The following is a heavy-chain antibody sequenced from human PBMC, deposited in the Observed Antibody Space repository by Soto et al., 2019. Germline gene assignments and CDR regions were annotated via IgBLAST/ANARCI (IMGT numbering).Heavy chain of an antibody. V-gene: IGHV3-23*01. J-gene: IGHJ5*02. CDR1: GFTFSSYA. CDR2: ISGSGGST. CDR3: AKDGGGGITIFGAPRWFDP. Sequence: PGGSLRLSCAASGFTFSSYAMSWVRQAPGKGLEWVSAISGSGGSTYYADSVKGRFTISRDNSKNTLYLQMNSLRAEDTAVYYCAKDGGGGITIFGAPRWFDPWGQGTLVTVSS. D-gene: IGHD3-3*01.